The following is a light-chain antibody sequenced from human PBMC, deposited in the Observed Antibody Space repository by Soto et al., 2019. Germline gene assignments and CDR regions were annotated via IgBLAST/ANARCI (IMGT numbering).Light chain of an antibody. J-gene: IGLJ2*01. Sequence: QSVLTQPPSASETPGQRVTISCSGSGSNIGSNSVTWYQQLPGTAPKLLIYSDHQRPSGVPDRFSGSKSGTSASLAISGLQSEDEADYYCAAWDDSLNGPVFGGGTKVTVL. CDR2: SDH. CDR3: AAWDDSLNGPV. CDR1: GSNIGSNS. V-gene: IGLV1-44*01.